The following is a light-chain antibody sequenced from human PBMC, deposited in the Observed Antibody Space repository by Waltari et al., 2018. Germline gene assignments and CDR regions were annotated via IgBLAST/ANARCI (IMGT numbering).Light chain of an antibody. CDR1: QSVTTK. CDR3: QQYDKWPPWT. Sequence: EIVMTQSPATLYMSPGERATLSCRASQSVTTKLAWYQQKPGQAPRRLIYGASSRAAGIPGRFSGSGSGTEFTLTISSLQSEDFAVYYCQQYDKWPPWTFGQGTKVEIK. V-gene: IGKV3-15*01. J-gene: IGKJ1*01. CDR2: GAS.